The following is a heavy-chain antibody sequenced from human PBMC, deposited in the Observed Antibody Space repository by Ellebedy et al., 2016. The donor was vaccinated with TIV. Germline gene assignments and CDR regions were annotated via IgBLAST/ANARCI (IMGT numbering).Heavy chain of an antibody. CDR2: INRDGSRT. Sequence: PGGSLRLSCAASGFTFSSYWMHWVRHAPGKGLVWVSRINRDGSRTSYADSVKGRFTISRDNAKNTLYLQINSLRAEDLDVYYGTASPTYYDFWSGYYVGGRFDYWGQGTLVTVSS. V-gene: IGHV3-74*01. CDR3: TASPTYYDFWSGYYVGGRFDY. D-gene: IGHD3-3*01. J-gene: IGHJ4*02. CDR1: GFTFSSYW.